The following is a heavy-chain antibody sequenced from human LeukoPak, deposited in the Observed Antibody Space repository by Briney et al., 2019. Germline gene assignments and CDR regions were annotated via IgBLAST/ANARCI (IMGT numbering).Heavy chain of an antibody. J-gene: IGHJ4*02. V-gene: IGHV3-23*01. Sequence: GGSLRLSCAASGFTFSSYGMSWVRQAPGKGLEWVSAISGSGGSTYYADSVKGRFTISRDNSKNTLYLQMNSLRAEDTAVYYCAKDYYDSSGFPLGPQAGYDYWGQGTLVTVSS. D-gene: IGHD3-22*01. CDR2: ISGSGGST. CDR1: GFTFSSYG. CDR3: AKDYYDSSGFPLGPQAGYDY.